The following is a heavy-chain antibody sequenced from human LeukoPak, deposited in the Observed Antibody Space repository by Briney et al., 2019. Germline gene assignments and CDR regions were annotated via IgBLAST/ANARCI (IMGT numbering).Heavy chain of an antibody. Sequence: PSETLSLTCAVYGGSFSGYYWSWIRQPPGKGLEWIGEIYHSGSANYNPSLKSRVTISVDKSKNQFSLKLSSVTAADTAVYYCAGSGYSYGHGDYWGQGTLVTVSS. CDR1: GGSFSGYY. J-gene: IGHJ4*02. CDR2: IYHSGSA. CDR3: AGSGYSYGHGDY. V-gene: IGHV4-34*01. D-gene: IGHD5-18*01.